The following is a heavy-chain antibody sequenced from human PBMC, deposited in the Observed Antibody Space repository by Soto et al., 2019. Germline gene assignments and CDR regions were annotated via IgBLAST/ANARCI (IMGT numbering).Heavy chain of an antibody. D-gene: IGHD3-3*01. V-gene: IGHV5-10-1*01. J-gene: IGHJ6*02. CDR2: IDPSDSYT. CDR1: GYSFTSYW. Sequence: GESLKISCQGSGYSFTSYWNSWVRQMPGKGLEWMGRIDPSDSYTNYSPSFRGHVTISADKSISTASLQWSSLKASDTAMYYCARHGSSPYYDFWSGCYRERYYYGIGVWGQGTTVTVSS. CDR3: ARHGSSPYYDFWSGCYRERYYYGIGV.